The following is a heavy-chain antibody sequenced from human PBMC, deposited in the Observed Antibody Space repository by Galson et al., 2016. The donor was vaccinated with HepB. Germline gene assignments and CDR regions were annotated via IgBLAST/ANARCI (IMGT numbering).Heavy chain of an antibody. CDR1: GGTFNTYA. D-gene: IGHD6-13*01. V-gene: IGHV1-69*01. J-gene: IGHJ6*02. CDR3: ARARSGVAAVGTIFYYYYYGMDV. CDR2: IIPFFGSP. Sequence: SCKASGGTFNTYAINWVRQAPGQGLEWMGGIIPFFGSPHYAQTFQGRVTITADESTSTAYMELSSLRSEDTAVYYCARARSGVAAVGTIFYYYYYGMDVWGQGTTVTVSS.